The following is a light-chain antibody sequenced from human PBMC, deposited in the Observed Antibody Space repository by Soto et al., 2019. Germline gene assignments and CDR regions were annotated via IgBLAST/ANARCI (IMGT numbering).Light chain of an antibody. CDR2: DAS. CDR1: RSVTTF. CDR3: QQRTNWPHT. Sequence: EIVLTQSPATLSLSPGERATLSCRASRSVTTFLAWYQQKTGQAPRLLLYDASQRATGLPTRFSGCGSGTDFTLTIVCLEPEDLAVYYCQQRTNWPHTFGGGTKVERK. V-gene: IGKV3-11*01. J-gene: IGKJ4*01.